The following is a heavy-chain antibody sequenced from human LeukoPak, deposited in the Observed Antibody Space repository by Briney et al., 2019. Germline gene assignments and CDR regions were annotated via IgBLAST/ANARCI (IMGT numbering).Heavy chain of an antibody. J-gene: IGHJ4*02. Sequence: GRSLRLSCAASGFTFTSYVMHWVRQAPGKGLQWVALISYDGSNKYYADSVKGRFTISRDNSKNTLYLQMNSLRAEDTAVYYCAKDLAVAGTPSPDYWGQGTLVTVSS. CDR1: GFTFTSYV. D-gene: IGHD6-19*01. CDR2: ISYDGSNK. CDR3: AKDLAVAGTPSPDY. V-gene: IGHV3-30*18.